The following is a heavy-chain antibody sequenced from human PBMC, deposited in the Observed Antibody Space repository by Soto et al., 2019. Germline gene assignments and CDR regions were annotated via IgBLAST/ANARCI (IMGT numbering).Heavy chain of an antibody. J-gene: IGHJ4*02. Sequence: SETLSLTCTVSGGSIETFDWSWIRQPPRKGLEWIGYIYYSGSTNYNPSLKSRVTMSVDTSKNQFSLKLSSVTAADTAVYYCARGFSTTFDYWGQGTLVTVSS. CDR3: ARGFSTTFDY. D-gene: IGHD2-2*01. CDR1: GGSIETFD. V-gene: IGHV4-59*01. CDR2: IYYSGST.